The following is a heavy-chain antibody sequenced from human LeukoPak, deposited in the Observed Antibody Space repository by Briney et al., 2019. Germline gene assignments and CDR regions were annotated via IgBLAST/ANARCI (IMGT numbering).Heavy chain of an antibody. V-gene: IGHV3-15*01. CDR1: GFTFSNAW. CDR3: TTGMAPEPFDY. CDR2: IKSKTDGGTT. D-gene: IGHD1-14*01. Sequence: PGGSLRLPCAASGFTFSNAWMSWVRQAPGKGLEWVGRIKSKTDGGTTDYAEPVKGRFTISRDDSKNTLYLQMNSLKTEDTAVYYCTTGMAPEPFDYWGQGTLVTVSS. J-gene: IGHJ4*02.